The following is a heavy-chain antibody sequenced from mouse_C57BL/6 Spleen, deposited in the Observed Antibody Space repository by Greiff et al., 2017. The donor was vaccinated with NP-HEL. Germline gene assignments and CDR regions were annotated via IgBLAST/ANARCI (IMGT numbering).Heavy chain of an antibody. V-gene: IGHV1-81*01. CDR3: AGSPLIYYGNLDYYAMDY. CDR2: IYPRSGNT. D-gene: IGHD2-1*01. J-gene: IGHJ4*01. Sequence: QVQLQQSGAELARPGASVKLSCKASGYTFTSYGISWVKQRTGQGLEWIGEIYPRSGNTYYNEKFKGKATLTADKSSSTAYMELRSLTSEDSAVYFCAGSPLIYYGNLDYYAMDYWGQGTSVTVSS. CDR1: GYTFTSYG.